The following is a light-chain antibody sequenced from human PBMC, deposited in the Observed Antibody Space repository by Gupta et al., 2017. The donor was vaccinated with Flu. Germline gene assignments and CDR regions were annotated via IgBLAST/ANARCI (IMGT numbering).Light chain of an antibody. Sequence: PSFVSASIRSRRSIACLASRPVGKYLAWYRQRPGEAPHLLIYATSTVQPVVTSRFSGSGSWTDFILTISSLQPEDSATYYCQQANNWPITFGQGTRLEIK. CDR2: ATS. J-gene: IGKJ5*01. CDR3: QQANNWPIT. CDR1: RPVGKY. V-gene: IGKV1-12*01.